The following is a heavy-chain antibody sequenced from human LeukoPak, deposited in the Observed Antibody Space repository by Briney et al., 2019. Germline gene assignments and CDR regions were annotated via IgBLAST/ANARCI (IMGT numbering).Heavy chain of an antibody. CDR3: GKDLLSDSSAWYLTPFDY. Sequence: GGSLRLSCAASGFTFSSYAMSWVRQAPGKGLEWVSAINSGGSTYYADSVKGRFTVSRNNPKNTLYLQMNSLRAEDTAVYYCGKDLLSDSSAWYLTPFDYWGQGTLVTVSS. J-gene: IGHJ4*02. V-gene: IGHV3-23*01. CDR2: INSGGST. CDR1: GFTFSSYA. D-gene: IGHD6-19*01.